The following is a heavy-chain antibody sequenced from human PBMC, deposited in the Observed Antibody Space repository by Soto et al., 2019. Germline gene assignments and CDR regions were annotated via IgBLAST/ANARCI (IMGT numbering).Heavy chain of an antibody. J-gene: IGHJ6*02. Sequence: SETLSLTCTVSGGSISSGDYYWSWIRQPPGKGLEWIGYIYYSGSTYYNPSLKSRVTISVDTSKNQFSLKLSSVTAADTAVYYCEGRQWLSSYYYYYGMDVWGQGTTVTVSS. D-gene: IGHD6-19*01. V-gene: IGHV4-30-4*01. CDR3: EGRQWLSSYYYYYGMDV. CDR2: IYYSGST. CDR1: GGSISSGDYY.